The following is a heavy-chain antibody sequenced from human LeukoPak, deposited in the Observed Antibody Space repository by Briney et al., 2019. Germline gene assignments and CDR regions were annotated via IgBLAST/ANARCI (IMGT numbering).Heavy chain of an antibody. CDR1: GFTFSSYG. CDR2: IRYDGSNK. D-gene: IGHD6-13*01. Sequence: PGGSLRLSCAASGFTFSSYGMHWVRQAPGKGLEWVAFIRYDGSNKYYADSVKGRFTISRDNSKNTLYLQMNSLRAEDTAVYYCAKDHGSGWLSYFDYWGQGTLVTVSS. CDR3: AKDHGSGWLSYFDY. V-gene: IGHV3-30*02. J-gene: IGHJ4*02.